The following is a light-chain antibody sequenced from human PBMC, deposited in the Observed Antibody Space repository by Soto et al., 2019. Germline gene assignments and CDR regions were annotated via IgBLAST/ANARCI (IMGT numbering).Light chain of an antibody. CDR3: QQYHDSPMNT. Sequence: VLPQSPDTLSLSPGDRATLSCRASQSVRSTFLAGYQQKPGQAPRLLIYGASNRAAGIPERFSGSASGTEFTLTISRLEPDDSAVYYCQQYHDSPMNTFGQGTKLQIK. J-gene: IGKJ2*01. V-gene: IGKV3-20*01. CDR1: QSVRSTF. CDR2: GAS.